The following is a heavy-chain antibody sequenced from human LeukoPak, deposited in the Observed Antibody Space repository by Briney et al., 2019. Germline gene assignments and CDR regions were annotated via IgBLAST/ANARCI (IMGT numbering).Heavy chain of an antibody. J-gene: IGHJ4*02. Sequence: SETLSLTCTVSGGSISSYYWSWIRQPPGKGLEWIGYIYYSESTNYNPSLKSRVTISVDTSKNQFSLKLSSVTAADTAVYYCARVKGCSGGSCYGPLRYYFDYWGQGTLVTVSS. CDR3: ARVKGCSGGSCYGPLRYYFDY. D-gene: IGHD2-15*01. CDR2: IYYSEST. V-gene: IGHV4-59*01. CDR1: GGSISSYY.